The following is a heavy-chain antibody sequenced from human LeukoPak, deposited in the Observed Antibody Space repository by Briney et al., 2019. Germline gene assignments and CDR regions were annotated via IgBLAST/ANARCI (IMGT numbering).Heavy chain of an antibody. CDR1: GFTFSSYW. V-gene: IGHV3-74*01. Sequence: GGSLRLSCAASGFTFSSYWMHWVRQAPGKGLVWVSRIHSDGSSTSHADSVRGRFTISRDDAKSTLYLQMNSLRAEDTAVYYCARSGWPYYFDYWGQGTLVTVSS. D-gene: IGHD3-22*01. CDR3: ARSGWPYYFDY. CDR2: IHSDGSST. J-gene: IGHJ4*02.